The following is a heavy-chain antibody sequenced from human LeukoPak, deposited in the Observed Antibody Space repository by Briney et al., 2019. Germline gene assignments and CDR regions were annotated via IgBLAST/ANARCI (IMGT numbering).Heavy chain of an antibody. CDR2: VIGSGGST. J-gene: IGHJ4*02. V-gene: IGHV3-23*01. CDR3: TTETSNGCYYVFDY. D-gene: IGHD1-26*01. CDR1: GSTFSSNA. Sequence: PAGSLRLSGAASGSTFSSNAMSWVRQAPGKGLEWVSAVIGSGGSTYYADSVKGRFTISRDNSKNTPYPQMNSLRAEDTAVYYCTTETSNGCYYVFDYWGQGGLVGVSS.